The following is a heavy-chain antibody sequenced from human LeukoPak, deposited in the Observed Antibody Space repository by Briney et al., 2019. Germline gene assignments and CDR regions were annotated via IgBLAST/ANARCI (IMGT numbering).Heavy chain of an antibody. J-gene: IGHJ4*02. CDR1: GGSITRYY. Sequence: SETLSLTCSVSGGSITRYYWTWIRQPPEKGLEWIGYIHYSGSTYYNPSLKSRVSISVDTSKNHFSLNLNSVTPADTAFYYCARYYCGSASCPGVDSWGQGTLVTVSS. CDR3: ARYYCGSASCPGVDS. V-gene: IGHV4-30-4*01. D-gene: IGHD2-2*01. CDR2: IHYSGST.